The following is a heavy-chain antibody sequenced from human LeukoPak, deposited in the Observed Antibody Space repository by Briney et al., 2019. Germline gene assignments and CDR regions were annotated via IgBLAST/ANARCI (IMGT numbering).Heavy chain of an antibody. V-gene: IGHV4-59*08. CDR3: ATRASSGWSHCDY. CDR2: IYYSGST. CDR1: GVSISGYY. Sequence: SETLSPTCTVAGVSISGYYWSWIRQPPGEGPEWIGYIYYSGSTNYNPSLKSRVTISVDTSKNQFSLKMNSVTAADTAVYYCATRASSGWSHCDYWGQGTLVTVSS. D-gene: IGHD6-19*01. J-gene: IGHJ4*02.